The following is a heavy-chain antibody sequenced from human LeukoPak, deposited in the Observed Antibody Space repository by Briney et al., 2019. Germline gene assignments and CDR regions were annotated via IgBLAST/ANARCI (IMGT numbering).Heavy chain of an antibody. Sequence: GASVKVSCKASGGTFSSYAISWVPQAPGQGLKWMGGIIPIFGTANYAQKLKGRVTISADESTSTVYLELSSLRSEDTAVYYCARLQSQLLESAIYFDDWGQGTLVTVSS. CDR1: GGTFSSYA. J-gene: IGHJ4*02. D-gene: IGHD2-2*01. CDR3: ARLQSQLLESAIYFDD. V-gene: IGHV1-69*13. CDR2: IIPIFGTA.